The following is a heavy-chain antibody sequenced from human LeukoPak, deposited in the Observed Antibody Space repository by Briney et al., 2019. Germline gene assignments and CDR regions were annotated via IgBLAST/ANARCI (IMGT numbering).Heavy chain of an antibody. D-gene: IGHD6-19*01. V-gene: IGHV3-66*01. CDR2: IYSGGST. Sequence: HPGGSLRLSCAASGFTVSSNYMSWVRQAPGKGLEWVSVIYSGGSTYYADSVKGRFTISRDNSKNTLYLQMNSLRAEDTAVYYCARDRTYSSGWFDYYGMDVWGQGTTVTVSS. CDR3: ARDRTYSSGWFDYYGMDV. J-gene: IGHJ6*02. CDR1: GFTVSSNY.